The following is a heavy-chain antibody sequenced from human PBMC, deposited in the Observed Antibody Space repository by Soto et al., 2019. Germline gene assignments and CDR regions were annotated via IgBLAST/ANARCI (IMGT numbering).Heavy chain of an antibody. CDR2: INAGNGNT. D-gene: IGHD2-21*02. CDR3: ARSSHIVVVTAIQPFDP. V-gene: IGHV1-3*01. CDR1: GYTFTTYA. J-gene: IGHJ5*02. Sequence: EASVKVSCKASGYTFTTYAMHWVRQAPGQRLEWMGWINAGNGNTKYSQKFPGRVTITRDTSASTAYMELSSLRSEDTAVYYCARSSHIVVVTAIQPFDPWGQGTLVTVSS.